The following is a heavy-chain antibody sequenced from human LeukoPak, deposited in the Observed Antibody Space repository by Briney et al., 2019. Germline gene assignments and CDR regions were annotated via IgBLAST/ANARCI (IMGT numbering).Heavy chain of an antibody. CDR1: GFTFSTYA. V-gene: IGHV3-23*01. J-gene: IGHJ4*02. CDR3: AKQLGYCSDGSCYFPY. D-gene: IGHD2-15*01. Sequence: GGSLRLSCAASGFTFSTYAMNWVRQAPGKGLEWVSAISGSGANTYYADSVKGRFTISRDNSKSTLCLQMNSLRAEDTAVYYCAKQLGYCSDGSCYFPYWGQGTLVTVSS. CDR2: ISGSGANT.